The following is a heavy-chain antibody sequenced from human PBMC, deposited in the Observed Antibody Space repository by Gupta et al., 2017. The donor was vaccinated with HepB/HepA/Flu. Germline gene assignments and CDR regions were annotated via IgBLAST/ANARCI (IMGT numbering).Heavy chain of an antibody. D-gene: IGHD3-3*01. Sequence: EVQLLESGGGLVQPGGSLRLSCAVSGFPFGGNAIGWVRQAPGKGLEWVSGIGTDLRTHYADSVRGRFTISRDNSKNTVYLQMDSLRAEDTAVYYCAKDLYFWSAMDVWGKGTTVTVSS. CDR1: GFPFGGNA. CDR3: AKDLYFWSAMDV. CDR2: IGTDLRT. V-gene: IGHV3-23*01. J-gene: IGHJ6*03.